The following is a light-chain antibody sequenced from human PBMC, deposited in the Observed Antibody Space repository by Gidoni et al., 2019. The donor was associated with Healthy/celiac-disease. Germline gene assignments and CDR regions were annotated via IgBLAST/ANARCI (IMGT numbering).Light chain of an antibody. CDR3: QAWDSSTGV. CDR1: KLGDKY. V-gene: IGLV3-1*01. Sequence: SYELTQPPSVSVPPGQTASITCSGAKLGDKYACWYQQKPGQSPVLVNYQDSKRPSGIPERFSGSNSGNTATLTISGTQAMDEADYYCQAWDSSTGVFGGGTKLTVL. J-gene: IGLJ2*01. CDR2: QDS.